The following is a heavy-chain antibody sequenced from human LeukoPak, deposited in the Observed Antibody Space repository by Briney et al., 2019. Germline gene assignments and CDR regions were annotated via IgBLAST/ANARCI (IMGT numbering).Heavy chain of an antibody. CDR2: IKSKSSGGTR. Sequence: GGSLRLSCATSGFTFSTAWMSWVRQAPGTRLEWVGRIKSKSSGGTREYAASVKGRFTVSREDSKNTVYLQMDSLITEDTAMYYCTTEYYGDYHYWGQGTLVTVSS. V-gene: IGHV3-15*05. CDR3: TTEYYGDYHY. D-gene: IGHD4-17*01. J-gene: IGHJ4*02. CDR1: GFTFSTAW.